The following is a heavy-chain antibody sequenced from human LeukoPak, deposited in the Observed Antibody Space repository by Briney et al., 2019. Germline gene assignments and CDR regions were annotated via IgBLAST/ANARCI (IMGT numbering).Heavy chain of an antibody. CDR2: IYHSGNT. CDR1: GYSISTSYY. Sequence: PSETLSLTCTVSGYSISTSYYWGWIRQPPGKGLEWIGSIYHSGNTYYNPSLKSRVTISVDTSKNQFSLKLNSVTAADTAVYYCARHQGSSGWYQWGYLDYWGQGTLVTVSS. D-gene: IGHD6-19*01. J-gene: IGHJ4*02. V-gene: IGHV4-38-2*02. CDR3: ARHQGSSGWYQWGYLDY.